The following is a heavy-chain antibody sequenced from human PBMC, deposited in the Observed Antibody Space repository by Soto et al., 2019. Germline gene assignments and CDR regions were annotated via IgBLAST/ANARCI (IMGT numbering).Heavy chain of an antibody. J-gene: IGHJ4*02. Sequence: QVQLVESGGGVVQPGRSLRLSCAASGFTFSSYGMHWVRQAPGKGLEWVAVISYDGSNKYYADSVKGRFTIPRDNSKNTLYLQMNSLRAEDTAVYYCAKAMSGVPFDYWGQGTLVTVSS. CDR3: AKAMSGVPFDY. D-gene: IGHD3-10*01. CDR1: GFTFSSYG. CDR2: ISYDGSNK. V-gene: IGHV3-30*18.